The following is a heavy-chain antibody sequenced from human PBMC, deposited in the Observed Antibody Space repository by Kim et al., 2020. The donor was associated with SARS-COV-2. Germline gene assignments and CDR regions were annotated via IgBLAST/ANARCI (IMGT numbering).Heavy chain of an antibody. CDR2: INHSGST. V-gene: IGHV4-34*01. CDR3: ARRVEPWGWFDP. J-gene: IGHJ5*02. CDR1: GGSFSGYY. Sequence: SETLSLTCAVYGGSFSGYYWSWIRQPPGKGLEWIGEINHSGSTNYNPSLKSRVTISVDTSKNQFSLKLSSVTAADTAVYYCARRVEPWGWFDPWGQGTLVTVSS. D-gene: IGHD7-27*01.